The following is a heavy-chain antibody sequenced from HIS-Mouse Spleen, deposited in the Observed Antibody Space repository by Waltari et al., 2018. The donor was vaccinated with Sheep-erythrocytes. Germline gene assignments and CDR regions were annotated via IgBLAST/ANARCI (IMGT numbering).Heavy chain of an antibody. CDR1: GFSLSTSGVG. V-gene: IGHV2-5*01. CDR3: ANTTGPKLTGAWGRLVWFDY. D-gene: IGHD7-27*01. J-gene: IGHJ4*02. CDR2: MYWNDDK. Sequence: QITLKESGPTLVKPTQPLTLTCTFSGFSLSTSGVGVGWIRQPPGKALEWLALMYWNDDKRYRPSLTSRLTLPKDTAKNQVVLTMANMDPVDTATYYCANTTGPKLTGAWGRLVWFDYWGQGTLVTVSS.